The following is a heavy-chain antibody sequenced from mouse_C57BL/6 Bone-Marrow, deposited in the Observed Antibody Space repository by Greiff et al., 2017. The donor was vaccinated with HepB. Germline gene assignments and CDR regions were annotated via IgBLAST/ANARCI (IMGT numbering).Heavy chain of an antibody. V-gene: IGHV1-7*01. CDR3: ARSYYYYFDY. CDR2: INPSSGYT. Sequence: QVQLQQSGAELAKPGASVKLSCKASGYTFTSYWMHWVKQRPGQGLEWIGYINPSSGYTKYNQKFKDKATLTADKSSRTAYMQLSSLTYEDSAVYYCARSYYYYFDYWGQGTTLTVSS. J-gene: IGHJ2*01. D-gene: IGHD1-1*01. CDR1: GYTFTSYW.